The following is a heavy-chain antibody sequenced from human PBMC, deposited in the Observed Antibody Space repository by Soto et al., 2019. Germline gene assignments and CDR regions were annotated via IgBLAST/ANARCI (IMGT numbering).Heavy chain of an antibody. CDR2: INHSGST. V-gene: IGHV4-34*01. D-gene: IGHD2-2*01. Sequence: LSLTCAVYGGSFSGYYWSWIRQPPGKGLEWIGEINHSGSTNYNPSLKSRVTISVDTSKNQFPLKLSSVTAADTAVYYCARGYAPTPIVGVPAASANWFDPWGQGTLVTVSS. J-gene: IGHJ5*02. CDR3: ARGYAPTPIVGVPAASANWFDP. CDR1: GGSFSGYY.